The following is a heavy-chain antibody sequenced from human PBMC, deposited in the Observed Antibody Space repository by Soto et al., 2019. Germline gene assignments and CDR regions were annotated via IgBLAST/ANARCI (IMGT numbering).Heavy chain of an antibody. CDR3: ARVIAARGYYYYGMDV. Sequence: TFSSYWMHWVRQAPGKGLVWVSRINSDGSSTSYADSVKGRFTISRDNAKNTLYLQMNSLRAEDTAVYYCARVIAARGYYYYGMDVWGQGTTVTVSS. J-gene: IGHJ6*02. D-gene: IGHD6-6*01. V-gene: IGHV3-74*01. CDR2: INSDGSST. CDR1: TFSSYW.